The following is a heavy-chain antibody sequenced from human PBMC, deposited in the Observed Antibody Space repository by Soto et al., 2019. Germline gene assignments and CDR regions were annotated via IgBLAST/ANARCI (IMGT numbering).Heavy chain of an antibody. D-gene: IGHD3-10*01. V-gene: IGHV1-69*02. CDR3: ERFRGSYGMDV. CDR1: GGTFSSYT. CDR2: IIPILGIA. J-gene: IGHJ6*02. Sequence: QVQLVQSGAEVKKPGSSVKVSCKASGGTFSSYTISWVRQAPGQGLEWMGRIIPILGIANYAQKFQGRVTITADKSTSTAYMELSSLRSEETAVYYCERFRGSYGMDVWGQGTTVTVSS.